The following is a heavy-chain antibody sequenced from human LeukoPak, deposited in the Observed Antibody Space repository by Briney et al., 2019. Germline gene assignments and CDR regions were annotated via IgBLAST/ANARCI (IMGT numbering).Heavy chain of an antibody. Sequence: GGSLRLSCVASGFTVSSNYMSWVRQAPGKGLEWVSVTVEGRFTISRHNSKNTLYLQMNSLRVEDTAVYYCARGGTPGYSSGRIDYWGQGTLVTVSS. V-gene: IGHV3-53*04. CDR3: ARGGTPGYSSGRIDY. D-gene: IGHD6-19*01. J-gene: IGHJ4*02. CDR1: GFTVSSNY.